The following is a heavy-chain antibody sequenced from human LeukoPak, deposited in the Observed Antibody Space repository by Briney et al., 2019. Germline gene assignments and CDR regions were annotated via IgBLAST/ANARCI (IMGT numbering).Heavy chain of an antibody. CDR1: GFIFSSYA. CDR3: ARSLMGEGFDY. CDR2: ISYDGSNK. J-gene: IGHJ4*02. V-gene: IGHV3-30*04. D-gene: IGHD3-10*01. Sequence: GGSLRLSCAASGFIFSSYAMHWVRQAPGKGLEWVAVISYDGSNKYYADSVKGRFTISRDNSKNTLYLQMNSLRAEDTAVYYCARSLMGEGFDYWGQGTLVTVSS.